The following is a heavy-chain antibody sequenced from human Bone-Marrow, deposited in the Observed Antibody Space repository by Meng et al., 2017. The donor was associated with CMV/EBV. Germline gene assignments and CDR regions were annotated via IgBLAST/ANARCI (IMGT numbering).Heavy chain of an antibody. CDR1: GFTFSSYG. Sequence: GESLKISCAASGFTFSSYGMHWVRQAPGKGLEWVAFIRYDGSNKYYADSVKGRFTISRDNAKNTLYLQMNSLRAEDTAVYYCARAFTGTRNAFDIWGQETMVTVSS. CDR2: IRYDGSNK. J-gene: IGHJ3*02. CDR3: ARAFTGTRNAFDI. V-gene: IGHV3-30*02. D-gene: IGHD1-7*01.